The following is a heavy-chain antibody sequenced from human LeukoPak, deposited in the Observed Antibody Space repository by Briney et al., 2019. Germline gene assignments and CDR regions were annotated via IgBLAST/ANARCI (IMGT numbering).Heavy chain of an antibody. CDR3: ASTKLGYNSGWH. J-gene: IGHJ4*02. Sequence: SETLSLTCTVSGGSISSSYSWGWIRQPPGKGLEWIGNIYYSGSTYYNSSLKSRVTISVDTSKNQFSLKLSSVTASDTAIYYCASTKLGYNSGWHWGQGTLVTVSS. CDR2: IYYSGST. CDR1: GGSISSSYS. V-gene: IGHV4-39*01. D-gene: IGHD6-19*01.